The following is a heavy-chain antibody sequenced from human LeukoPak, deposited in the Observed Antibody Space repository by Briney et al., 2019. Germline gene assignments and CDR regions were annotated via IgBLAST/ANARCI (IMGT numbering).Heavy chain of an antibody. J-gene: IGHJ4*02. Sequence: ASVKVSCKVYGYILNELSMHWVRQAPGQGLEWMGIINPSDGSTNYAQKFQGRVTMTRDTSTSTVYMELSSLRSEDTAVYYCARAHYFDSAGYFDFWGQGTLVTVSS. CDR2: INPSDGST. V-gene: IGHV1-46*02. D-gene: IGHD3-22*01. CDR1: GYILNELS. CDR3: ARAHYFDSAGYFDF.